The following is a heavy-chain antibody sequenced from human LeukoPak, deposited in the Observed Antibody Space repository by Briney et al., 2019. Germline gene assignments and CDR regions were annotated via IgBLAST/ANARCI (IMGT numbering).Heavy chain of an antibody. J-gene: IGHJ4*02. CDR3: ARGRVSRGFRY. V-gene: IGHV4-34*01. Sequence: SETLSLTCAVYGGSFSGYYWSWIRQPPGKGPEWIGEINHSGSTNYNPSLKSRVTISVDTSKNQFSLKLSSVTAADTAVYYCARGRVSRGFRYWGQGTLVTVSS. CDR1: GGSFSGYY. D-gene: IGHD6-19*01. CDR2: INHSGST.